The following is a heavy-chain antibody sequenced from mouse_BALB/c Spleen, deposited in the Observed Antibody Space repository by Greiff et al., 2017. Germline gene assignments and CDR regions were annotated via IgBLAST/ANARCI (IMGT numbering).Heavy chain of an antibody. CDR1: GFTFTDYY. Sequence: EVQLVESGGGLVQPGGSLRLSCATSGFTFTDYYMSWVRQPPGKALEWLGFIRNKANGYTTEYSASVKGRFTISRDNSQSILYLQMNTLRAEDSATYYCARDGGFYAMDYWGQGTSVTVSS. CDR2: IRNKANGYTT. V-gene: IGHV7-3*02. CDR3: ARDGGFYAMDY. J-gene: IGHJ4*01.